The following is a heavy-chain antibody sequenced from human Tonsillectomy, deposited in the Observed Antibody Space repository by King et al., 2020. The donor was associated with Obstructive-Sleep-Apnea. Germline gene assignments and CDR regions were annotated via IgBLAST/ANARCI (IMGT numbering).Heavy chain of an antibody. V-gene: IGHV1-46*01. CDR3: ARTVGVGGGYVPDGYAFDI. D-gene: IGHD6-19*01. J-gene: IGHJ3*02. CDR1: GYTFTNYY. CDR2: INPSGGST. Sequence: VQLVQSGAEVKKPGASVKVSCKASGYTFTNYYIHWVRQAPGQGLEWMGIINPSGGSTNYAQNFQGRVTMTRDTSTSTVYMELSSLRSEDTAVYYCARTVGVGGGYVPDGYAFDIWGQGTMVTVSS.